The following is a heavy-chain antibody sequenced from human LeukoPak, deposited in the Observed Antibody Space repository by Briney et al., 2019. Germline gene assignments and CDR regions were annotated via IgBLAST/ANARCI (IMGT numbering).Heavy chain of an antibody. D-gene: IGHD1-26*01. CDR2: IYYSGST. CDR3: ARHVGGTRFLDY. CDR1: GGSISSSSYY. V-gene: IGHV4-39*01. Sequence: PSETLSLTCTVSGGSISSSSYYWGWIRQPPGKGLEGIGSIYYSGSTYYNPSLKSRVTISVDTSKNQFSLKLSSVTAADTAVYYCARHVGGTRFLDYWGQGTLVTVSS. J-gene: IGHJ4*02.